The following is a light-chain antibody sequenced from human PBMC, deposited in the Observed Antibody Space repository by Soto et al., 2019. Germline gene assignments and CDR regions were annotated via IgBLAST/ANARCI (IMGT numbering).Light chain of an antibody. CDR2: YYSDSYK. CDR1: SDINVSRYN. Sequence: QSVLSQPPSSSASPGESARLTCTLPSDINVSRYNIYWYQQKPGSPPRYLLNYYSDSYKGQGFPDPCRFFGSKVASANTGIIIISELQSEDEADSYRMSWRNNVAVFGGGTQLTVL. CDR3: MSWRNNVAV. V-gene: IGLV5-37*01. J-gene: IGLJ7*01.